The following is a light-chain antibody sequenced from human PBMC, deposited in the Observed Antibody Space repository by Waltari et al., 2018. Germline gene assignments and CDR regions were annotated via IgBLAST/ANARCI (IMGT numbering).Light chain of an antibody. CDR2: KDI. V-gene: IGLV3-25*03. CDR1: ALPDQY. Sequence: SSDLTQSPSVSVSPGQTARITCSGDALPDQYAFWYHQKQGQAPGLVIYKDIERPSGIPERFSGSSSGTTVTLTISGVQAEDEADYYCQSADSSGSLFGGGTKLTVL. J-gene: IGLJ2*01. CDR3: QSADSSGSL.